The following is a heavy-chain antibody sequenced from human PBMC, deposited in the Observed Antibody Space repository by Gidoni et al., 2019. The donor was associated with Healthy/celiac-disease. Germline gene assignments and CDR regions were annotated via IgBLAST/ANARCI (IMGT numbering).Heavy chain of an antibody. CDR3: AKDHDYLRGAFDI. D-gene: IGHD4-17*01. J-gene: IGHJ3*02. Sequence: EVQLLESGGGLVQPGGSLRISCAAPGFTFSSYAMSWVRQAPGKGLEWVSAISGSGGSTYYADSVKGRFTISRDNSKNTLYLQMNSLRAEDTAVYYCAKDHDYLRGAFDIWGQGTMVTVSS. CDR1: GFTFSSYA. CDR2: ISGSGGST. V-gene: IGHV3-23*01.